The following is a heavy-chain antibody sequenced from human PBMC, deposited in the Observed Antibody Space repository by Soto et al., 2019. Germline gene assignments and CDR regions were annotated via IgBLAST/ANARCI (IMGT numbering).Heavy chain of an antibody. CDR1: GFTFSDYY. Sequence: GGSLRLSCAASGFTFSDYYMSWIRQAPGKGLEWVSYISSSGSTIYYADSVKGRFTISRDNAKNSLYLQMNSLRAEDTAVYYCARDKAYGMATIGPTDYWGQGTLVTVSS. V-gene: IGHV3-11*01. CDR2: ISSSGSTI. D-gene: IGHD5-12*01. J-gene: IGHJ4*02. CDR3: ARDKAYGMATIGPTDY.